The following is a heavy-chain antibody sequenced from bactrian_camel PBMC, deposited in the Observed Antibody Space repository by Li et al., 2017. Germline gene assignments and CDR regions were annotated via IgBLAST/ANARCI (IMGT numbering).Heavy chain of an antibody. J-gene: IGHJ6*01. Sequence: VQLVESGGGLVQPGGSLRLSCVASGDTIGRYCMGWFRQIPDREREGVAGIESDGSTSYADSVKGRFTISQDNADQVSLQMNSLKPEDTAIYYCAADLGGTSWATIARVQLLKPYLFAYWGQGTQVTVS. D-gene: IGHD3*01. CDR2: IESDGST. CDR3: AADLGGTSWATIARVQLLKPYLFAY. CDR1: GDTIGRYC. V-gene: IGHV3S53*01.